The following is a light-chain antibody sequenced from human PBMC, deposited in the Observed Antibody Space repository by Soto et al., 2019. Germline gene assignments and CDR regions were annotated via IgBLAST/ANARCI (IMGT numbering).Light chain of an antibody. V-gene: IGKV1-39*01. Sequence: DIQMTQSPSSLSASIGDTITISCRASQNIERYLKWYQKKEGRAPQLLMFAAANLESGVPSRFRGSGSGTDFTLTISSLQPEDVATYYCQQTHSTIHSFGQGTKVDIK. CDR2: AAA. CDR1: QNIERY. J-gene: IGKJ2*01. CDR3: QQTHSTIHS.